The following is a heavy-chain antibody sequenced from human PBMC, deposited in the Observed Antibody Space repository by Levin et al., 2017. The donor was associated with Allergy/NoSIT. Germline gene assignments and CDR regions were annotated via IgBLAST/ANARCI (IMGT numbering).Heavy chain of an antibody. J-gene: IGHJ6*02. CDR1: GDRVSSNSAA. CDR2: TYYRSKWYN. CDR3: ARDQRSSGWYNHVLYYYYYGMDV. D-gene: IGHD6-19*01. Sequence: SQTLSLTCAISGDRVSSNSAAWNWIRQSPSRGLEWLGRTYYRSKWYNDYAVSVKSRITINPDTSKNQFSLQPNSVTPEDTAVYYCARDQRSSGWYNHVLYYYYYGMDVWGQGTTVTVSS. V-gene: IGHV6-1*01.